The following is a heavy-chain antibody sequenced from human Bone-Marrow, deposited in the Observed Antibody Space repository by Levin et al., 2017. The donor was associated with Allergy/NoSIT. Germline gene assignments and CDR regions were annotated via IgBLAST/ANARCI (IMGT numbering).Heavy chain of an antibody. CDR3: AKDPTLGYCSGGSCATFNYYYYGMDV. V-gene: IGHV3-23*01. D-gene: IGHD2-15*01. CDR1: GFTFSSYA. J-gene: IGHJ6*02. CDR2: ISGSGGST. Sequence: PGGSLRLSCAASGFTFSSYAMSWVRQAPGKGLEWVSAISGSGGSTYYADSVKGRFTISRDNSKNTLYLQMNSLRAEDTAVYYCAKDPTLGYCSGGSCATFNYYYYGMDVWGQGTTVTVSS.